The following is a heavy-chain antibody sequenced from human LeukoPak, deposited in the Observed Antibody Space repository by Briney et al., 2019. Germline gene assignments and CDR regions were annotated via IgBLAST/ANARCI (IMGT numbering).Heavy chain of an antibody. V-gene: IGHV3-43D*03. CDR2: ISWDGGST. Sequence: GGSLRLSCAASGFTFDDYAMHWVRNAPGKGLEWVSLISWDGGSTYYADSVKGRFTISRDNSKNSLYLQMNSLRAEDTALYYCAKGRYDCYGMDVWGQGTTVTVSS. CDR1: GFTFDDYA. J-gene: IGHJ6*02. CDR3: AKGRYDCYGMDV.